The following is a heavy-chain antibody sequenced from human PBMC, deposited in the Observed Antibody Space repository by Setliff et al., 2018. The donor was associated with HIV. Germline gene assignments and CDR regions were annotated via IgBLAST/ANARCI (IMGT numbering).Heavy chain of an antibody. V-gene: IGHV1-69*10. CDR1: GGTFSSYV. Sequence: SVKVSCKASGGTFSSYVINWVRQAPGQGLEWMGGAIPMLGMANHVHKFQGRVTITADKSTSTAYMELNSLRSEDTAVYYCARSSYYDVNSPFDYWGQGTRVTVSS. J-gene: IGHJ4*02. D-gene: IGHD3-16*01. CDR3: ARSSYYDVNSPFDY. CDR2: AIPMLGMA.